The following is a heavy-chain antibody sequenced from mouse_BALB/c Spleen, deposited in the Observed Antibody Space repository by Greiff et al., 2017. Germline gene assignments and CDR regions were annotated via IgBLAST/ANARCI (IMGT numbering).Heavy chain of an antibody. CDR2: ISSGSSTI. CDR3: ARSGSAPSYSRYAMDY. J-gene: IGHJ4*01. CDR1: GFTFSSFG. V-gene: IGHV5-17*02. Sequence: DVQLQESGGGLVQPGGSRKLSCAASGFTFSSFGMHWVRQAPEKGLEWVAYISSGSSTIYYADTVKGRFTISRDNPKNTLFLQMTSLRSEDTAMYYCARSGSAPSYSRYAMDYWGQGTSVTVSS. D-gene: IGHD3-2*02.